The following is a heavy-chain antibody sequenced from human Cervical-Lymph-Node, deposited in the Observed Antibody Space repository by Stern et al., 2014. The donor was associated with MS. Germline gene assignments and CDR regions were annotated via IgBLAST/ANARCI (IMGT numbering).Heavy chain of an antibody. CDR3: GRGQQSFDP. V-gene: IGHV1-3*04. J-gene: IGHJ5*02. CDR1: GYTFTPYA. D-gene: IGHD6-13*01. Sequence: VQLVESGAEVKKPGASVKVSCKASGYTFTPYAIHWVRQAPGQRLEWMGRINTANGDTYYSEKFQGRVTFTRDTSANTAYMELFSLTSEDTTVYYCGRGQQSFDPWGQGTLVTVSA. CDR2: INTANGDT.